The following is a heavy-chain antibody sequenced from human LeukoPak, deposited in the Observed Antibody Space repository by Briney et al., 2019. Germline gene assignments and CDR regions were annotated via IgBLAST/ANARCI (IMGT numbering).Heavy chain of an antibody. CDR2: FFPGDSDT. J-gene: IGHJ6*03. CDR1: GYSSTNYS. V-gene: IGHV5-51*01. D-gene: IGHD3-16*01. Sequence: GESLKISCKRSGYSSTNYSIGWVGQFPGKGLSWLGIFFPGDSDTTYSPSFQGQVTISADKTITTAYLQWSSLKAPTTAVYYCASSIIGGGYYYYIDVWGKGNTVTVSS. CDR3: ASSIIGGGYYYYIDV.